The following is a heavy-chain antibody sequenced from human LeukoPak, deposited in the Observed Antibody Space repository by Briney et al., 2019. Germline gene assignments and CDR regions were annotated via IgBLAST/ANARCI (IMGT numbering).Heavy chain of an antibody. Sequence: PSETLSLTCTVSGGSISSSSYYWGWIRQPPGKGLEWIGSIYYSGSTYYNPSLKSRVTISVDTSKNQFSLKLSSVTAADTAVYYCARRTRLRHGFGEQRTRINWFDPWGQGTLVTVSS. CDR1: GGSISSSSYY. CDR3: ARRTRLRHGFGEQRTRINWFDP. CDR2: IYYSGST. V-gene: IGHV4-39*07. J-gene: IGHJ5*02. D-gene: IGHD3-10*01.